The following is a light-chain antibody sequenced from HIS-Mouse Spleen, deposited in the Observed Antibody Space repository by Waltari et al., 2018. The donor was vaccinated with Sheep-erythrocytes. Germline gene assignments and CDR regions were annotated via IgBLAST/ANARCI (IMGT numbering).Light chain of an antibody. J-gene: IGLJ1*01. CDR3: CSYAGSYNHV. CDR2: DFS. Sequence: QSALTQPSSSFGPPGQPLTISSNGTSVNGGGANSVSWYKQYPGKAPNLLIYDFSKRPSRVPDRFSGSKSGNTASLTISGLQAEDEADYYCCSYAGSYNHVFATGTKVTVL. CDR1: SVNGGGANS. V-gene: IGLV2-11*01.